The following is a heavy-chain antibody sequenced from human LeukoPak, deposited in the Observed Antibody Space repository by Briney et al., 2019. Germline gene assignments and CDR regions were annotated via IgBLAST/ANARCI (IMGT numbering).Heavy chain of an antibody. J-gene: IGHJ3*02. CDR1: GFTFSSYA. Sequence: GGSLRLSCAASGFTFSSYAMSWVRQAPGKGLEWVSSISGSGGSTYYADSVKGRFTISRDNSKNTLYLQMNSLRAEDTAVYYCAKSLRVVRGAFDIWGQGTMVTVSS. D-gene: IGHD3-10*01. CDR3: AKSLRVVRGAFDI. V-gene: IGHV3-23*01. CDR2: ISGSGGST.